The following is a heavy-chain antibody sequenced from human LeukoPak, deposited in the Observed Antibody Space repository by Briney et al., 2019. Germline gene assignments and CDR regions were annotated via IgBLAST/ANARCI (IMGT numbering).Heavy chain of an antibody. Sequence: PSETLSLPCTLSVGSLNRYYWRWIRQPPGKGLEWIGYIYYSGSTNYNPSLKSRVTISVDTSKNQFSLKLSSVTAADTAVYYCARGTSGAGPSWGQGTLVTASS. J-gene: IGHJ4*02. V-gene: IGHV4-59*01. CDR1: VGSLNRYY. CDR3: ARGTSGAGPS. D-gene: IGHD3-16*01. CDR2: IYYSGST.